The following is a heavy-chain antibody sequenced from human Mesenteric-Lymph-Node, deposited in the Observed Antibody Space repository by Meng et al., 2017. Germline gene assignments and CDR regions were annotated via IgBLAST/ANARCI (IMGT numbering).Heavy chain of an antibody. J-gene: IGHJ4*02. D-gene: IGHD1-7*01. CDR1: GFTFSSYW. Sequence: GESLKISCAASGFTFSSYWMSWARQAPGKGLEWVSAISGSGGSTYYADSVKGRFTISRDNSKNTLYLQMNSLRVEDTAVYYCARDLTPDAATGTVGGDYWGQGTLVTVSS. CDR3: ARDLTPDAATGTVGGDY. V-gene: IGHV3-23*01. CDR2: ISGSGGST.